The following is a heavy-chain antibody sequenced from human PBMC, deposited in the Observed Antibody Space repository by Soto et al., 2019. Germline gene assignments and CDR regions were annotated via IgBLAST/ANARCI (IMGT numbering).Heavy chain of an antibody. CDR2: ISYDGSNK. Sequence: QVQLVESGGGVVQPGRSLRLSCAASGFTFSSYAMHWVRQAPGKGLEWVAVISYDGSNKYYADSVKGRFTISRDNSKNTLYLQMNSPRAEDTAVYYCARDGLRRSTLFYWGQGTLVTVSS. V-gene: IGHV3-30-3*01. CDR3: ARDGLRRSTLFY. D-gene: IGHD4-17*01. CDR1: GFTFSSYA. J-gene: IGHJ4*02.